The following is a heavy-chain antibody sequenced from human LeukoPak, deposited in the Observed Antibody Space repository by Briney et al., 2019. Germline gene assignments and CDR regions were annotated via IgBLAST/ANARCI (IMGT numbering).Heavy chain of an antibody. Sequence: PSETLSLTCTVSGVSISSYYLCWVRQPPGKGLEWVWRIYTSGSTNYNPSFKSRVTISLDKPKNQVYLPVTSVTAADTAVYFCARVRIPSTGDYFHFMDVWGKGTTVSVSS. CDR2: IYTSGST. V-gene: IGHV4-4*07. CDR1: GVSISSYY. D-gene: IGHD2-8*02. J-gene: IGHJ6*03. CDR3: ARVRIPSTGDYFHFMDV.